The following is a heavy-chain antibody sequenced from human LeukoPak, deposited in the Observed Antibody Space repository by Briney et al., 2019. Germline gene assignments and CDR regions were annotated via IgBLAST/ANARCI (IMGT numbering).Heavy chain of an antibody. D-gene: IGHD5-18*01. V-gene: IGHV4-39*01. Sequence: AETLSLTCTVSGGSITSSSYYWGRIRQPPGKGLEWIGSIYDSGSTYYNPSLKSRVTISVDKSKNQFSLKLSSVTAADTAVYYCARPAMGAFDPWGQGTLVAVSS. CDR3: ARPAMGAFDP. CDR1: GGSITSSSYY. CDR2: IYDSGST. J-gene: IGHJ5*01.